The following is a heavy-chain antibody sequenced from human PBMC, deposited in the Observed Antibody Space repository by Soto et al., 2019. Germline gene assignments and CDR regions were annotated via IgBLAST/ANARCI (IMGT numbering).Heavy chain of an antibody. D-gene: IGHD2-2*01. Sequence: LRLSCAASGFTFSSYGMHWVRQAPGKGLEWVAVIWYDGSKKYYADSVKGRFTISRDNSKNTLYLQMNSLRAEDTAVYYCARASCSSTSCYALDYYYYGMDVWGQGTTVTVSS. CDR1: GFTFSSYG. J-gene: IGHJ6*02. CDR3: ARASCSSTSCYALDYYYYGMDV. V-gene: IGHV3-33*01. CDR2: IWYDGSKK.